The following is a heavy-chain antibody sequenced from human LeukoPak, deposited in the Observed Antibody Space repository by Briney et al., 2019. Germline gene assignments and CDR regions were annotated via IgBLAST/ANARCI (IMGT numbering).Heavy chain of an antibody. CDR1: GFSFSSYW. V-gene: IGHV3-74*01. CDR3: VREGRVSGYDFDY. J-gene: IGHJ4*02. CDR2: INSDGSST. D-gene: IGHD5-12*01. Sequence: PGGSLRLSCEASGFSFSSYWMHWVRQAPGKGLVWVSRINSDGSSTTYADSVKGRLTTSRDNAKNTLYLQMNSLRAEDTAVYYCVREGRVSGYDFDYWGQGTLVTVSS.